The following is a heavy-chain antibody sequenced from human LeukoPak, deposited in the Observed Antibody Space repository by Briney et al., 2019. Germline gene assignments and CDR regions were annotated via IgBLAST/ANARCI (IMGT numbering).Heavy chain of an antibody. J-gene: IGHJ6*03. Sequence: ASVKVSCKASGYTFTSYGISWVRQAPGQGLEWMGWIGAYNGNTNYAQKLQGRVTMTTDTSTSTAYMELRSLRSDDTAVYYCARAGYNWNDEGYYMDVWGKGTTVTVSS. V-gene: IGHV1-18*01. D-gene: IGHD1-1*01. CDR2: IGAYNGNT. CDR3: ARAGYNWNDEGYYMDV. CDR1: GYTFTSYG.